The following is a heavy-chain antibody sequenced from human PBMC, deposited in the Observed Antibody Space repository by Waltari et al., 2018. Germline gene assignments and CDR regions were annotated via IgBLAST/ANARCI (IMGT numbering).Heavy chain of an antibody. CDR2: INHSGST. J-gene: IGHJ3*02. Sequence: QVQLQQWGAGLLKPSETLSLTCAFYGGSFSGYYWRWIRTPPGKGLEWIGEINHSGSTNYNPSLKSRVTISVDTSKNQFSLKLSSVTAADTAVYYCARAWISLILGATSAFDIWGQGTMVTVS. D-gene: IGHD1-26*01. V-gene: IGHV4-34*01. CDR3: ARAWISLILGATSAFDI. CDR1: GGSFSGYY.